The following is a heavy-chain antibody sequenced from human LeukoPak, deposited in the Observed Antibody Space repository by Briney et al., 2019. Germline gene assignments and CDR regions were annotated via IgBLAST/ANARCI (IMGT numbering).Heavy chain of an antibody. J-gene: IGHJ4*02. V-gene: IGHV5-51*01. CDR3: ARLSGSYLPY. D-gene: IGHD1-26*01. CDR1: GCRFTSYW. CDR2: IYPGDSDT. Sequence: GGSLKISCKGSGCRFTSYWIGGVRQMPGKGLEWMGIIYPGDSDTRYSPSFQGQVTISADKSISTAYLQWSSLKASDTAMYYCARLSGSYLPYWGQGTLVTVSS.